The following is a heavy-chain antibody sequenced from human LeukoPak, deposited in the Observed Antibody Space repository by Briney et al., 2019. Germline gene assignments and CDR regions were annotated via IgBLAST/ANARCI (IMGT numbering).Heavy chain of an antibody. Sequence: ASVKVSCKASGGTFSSYAISWVRRAPGQGLEWMGGIIPIFGTANYAQKFQGRVTITTDESTSTAYMELSSLRSEDTAVYYWAREGYSGSYHYFDYWGQGTLVTVSS. D-gene: IGHD1-26*01. CDR2: IIPIFGTA. V-gene: IGHV1-69*05. CDR3: AREGYSGSYHYFDY. J-gene: IGHJ4*02. CDR1: GGTFSSYA.